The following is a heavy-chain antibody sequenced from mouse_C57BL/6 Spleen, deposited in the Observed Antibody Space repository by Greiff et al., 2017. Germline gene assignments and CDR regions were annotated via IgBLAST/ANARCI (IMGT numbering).Heavy chain of an antibody. J-gene: IGHJ3*01. D-gene: IGHD1-1*01. CDR1: GYTFTDYE. Sequence: QVQLQQSGAELVRPGASVTLSCKASGYTFTDYEMHWVKQTPVHGLEWIGAIDPETGGTSYNQKFKGKAILTADKSSSTAYMELRSLTSEDSAVYYCTESYYYGSSPFFAYWGQGALVTVSA. CDR2: IDPETGGT. V-gene: IGHV1-15*01. CDR3: TESYYYGSSPFFAY.